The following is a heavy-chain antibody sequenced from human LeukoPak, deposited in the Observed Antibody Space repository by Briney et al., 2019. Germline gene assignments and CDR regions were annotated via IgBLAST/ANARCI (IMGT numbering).Heavy chain of an antibody. CDR1: GGSISSSSYY. D-gene: IGHD6-19*01. J-gene: IGHJ4*02. CDR3: ARRGRYSSGWYKGYYFDY. Sequence: SETLSLTCTVSGGSISSSSYYWGWIRQPPGKGLEWIGSIYYSGSTYYNPSLKSRVTISVDTSKNQFSLKLSSVTAADTAVYYCARRGRYSSGWYKGYYFDYWGQGTLVTVSS. V-gene: IGHV4-39*01. CDR2: IYYSGST.